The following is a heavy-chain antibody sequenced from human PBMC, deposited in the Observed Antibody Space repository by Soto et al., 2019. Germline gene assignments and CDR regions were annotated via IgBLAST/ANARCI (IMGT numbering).Heavy chain of an antibody. CDR2: INAGNGNT. CDR3: ARDPGIVVVPAAPAYFDY. CDR1: GYTFTSYA. V-gene: IGHV1-3*01. Sequence: GASVKVSCKASGYTFTSYARHWVRQAHGQRLEWMGWINAGNGNTKYSQKFQGRVTITRDTSASTAYMELSSLRSEDTAVYYCARDPGIVVVPAAPAYFDYWGQGTLVTVSS. J-gene: IGHJ4*02. D-gene: IGHD2-2*01.